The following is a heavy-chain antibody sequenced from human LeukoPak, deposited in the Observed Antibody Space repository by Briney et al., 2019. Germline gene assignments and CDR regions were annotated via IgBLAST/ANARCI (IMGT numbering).Heavy chain of an antibody. V-gene: IGHV4-4*07. D-gene: IGHD3-16*01. CDR1: GGSISGFY. J-gene: IGHJ4*02. CDR2: IYTSGST. Sequence: TLSXTCXVXGGSISGFYWSWIRQPAGKGLEWIGRIYTSGSTNYNPSLKSRVTMSLDTPKNQFSLRLRSVTAADTAVYYCARVTMITGYFDYWAQGTLVTVSS. CDR3: ARVTMITGYFDY.